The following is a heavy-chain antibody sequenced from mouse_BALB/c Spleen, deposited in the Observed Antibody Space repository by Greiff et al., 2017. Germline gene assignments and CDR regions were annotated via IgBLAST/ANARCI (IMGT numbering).Heavy chain of an antibody. CDR3: ARWGLENWYFDV. V-gene: IGHV1S137*01. CDR2: ISTYYGDA. CDR1: GYTFTDYA. J-gene: IGHJ1*01. D-gene: IGHD3-3*01. Sequence: QVQLQQSGAELVRPGVSVKISCKGSGYTFTDYAMHWVKQSHAKSLEWIGVISTYYGDASYNQKFKGKATMTVDKSSSTAYMELARLTSEDSAIYYCARWGLENWYFDVWGAGTTVTVSS.